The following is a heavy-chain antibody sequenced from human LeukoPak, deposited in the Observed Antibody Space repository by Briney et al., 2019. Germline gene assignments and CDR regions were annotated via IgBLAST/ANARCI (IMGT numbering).Heavy chain of an antibody. V-gene: IGHV3-43*02. J-gene: IGHJ6*03. Sequence: PGGSLRLSCAASGFTFDEYAMHWVRQAPGKGLEWVSLISGDGDTTYYADSVKGRFTISRDTSKNTLYLQMNRLRTEDTALYYCAKDAYGSLYYYHFMDVWGIGTTATVSS. CDR1: GFTFDEYA. D-gene: IGHD6-19*01. CDR2: ISGDGDTT. CDR3: AKDAYGSLYYYHFMDV.